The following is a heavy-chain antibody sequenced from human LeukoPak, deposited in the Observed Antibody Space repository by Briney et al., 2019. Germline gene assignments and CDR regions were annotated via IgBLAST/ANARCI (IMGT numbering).Heavy chain of an antibody. CDR3: ARETTRGIQLWPAAFFDY. CDR1: GFTFSSYA. V-gene: IGHV3-30-3*01. Sequence: GGSLRLSCAASGFTFSSYAMHWVRQAPGKGLEWVAVISYDGSNKYYADSVKGRFTISRDNSKNTLYLQMNSLRAEDTAVYYCARETTRGIQLWPAAFFDYWGQGTLVTVSS. CDR2: ISYDGSNK. J-gene: IGHJ4*02. D-gene: IGHD5-18*01.